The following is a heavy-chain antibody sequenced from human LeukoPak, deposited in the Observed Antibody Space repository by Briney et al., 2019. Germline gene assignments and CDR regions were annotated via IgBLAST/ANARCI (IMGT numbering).Heavy chain of an antibody. J-gene: IGHJ4*02. V-gene: IGHV4-59*01. CDR2: IYYSGST. CDR3: ARLQKGEIDFDS. CDR1: GGSISTYY. Sequence: SETLSLTCTVSGGSISTYYWSWVRQPPGKGPEWIGFIYYSGSTKYNPSLKSRVTISLDTSKTQFSLRLRSVTAADTAIYYCARLQKGEIDFDSWGQGTLVTVSS. D-gene: IGHD3-16*01.